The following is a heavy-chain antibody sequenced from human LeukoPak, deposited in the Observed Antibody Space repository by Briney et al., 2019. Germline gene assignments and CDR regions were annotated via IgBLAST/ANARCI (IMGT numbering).Heavy chain of an antibody. V-gene: IGHV3-53*01. D-gene: IGHD1-26*01. CDR3: ARERGRGRDAPWFDY. CDR1: GFIVSGDF. J-gene: IGHJ4*02. Sequence: GGSLRLSCAASGFIVSGDFMSWVRQAPGKGLEWVSVIYSDGSTYYAGSVKGRFTISRDNSKNTRDLQMTGLRAEDTAVYYCARERGRGRDAPWFDYWGQGTLVTVSS. CDR2: IYSDGST.